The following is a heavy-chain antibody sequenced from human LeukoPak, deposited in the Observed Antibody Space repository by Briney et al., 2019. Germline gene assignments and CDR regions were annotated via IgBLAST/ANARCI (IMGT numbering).Heavy chain of an antibody. D-gene: IGHD6-13*01. J-gene: IGHJ4*02. CDR2: IFYDGSNK. Sequence: GRSLRLSCAASGFTFSNYGMHWVRQAPGKGLEWVAVIFYDGSNKYYADSVKGRFTISRDNAKNSLFLQMNSLRAEDTAVYYCVKNSGWYCLDYWGQGTLVTVSS. V-gene: IGHV3-33*03. CDR3: VKNSGWYCLDY. CDR1: GFTFSNYG.